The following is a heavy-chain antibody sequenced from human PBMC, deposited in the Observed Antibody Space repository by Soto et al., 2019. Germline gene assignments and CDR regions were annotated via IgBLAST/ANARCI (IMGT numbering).Heavy chain of an antibody. CDR3: ARQELELDWFDP. V-gene: IGHV4-4*02. Sequence: LSLTCTVSGGSVTSRNWWIWVRQPPGKGLEWIGAIHHSGTTDYNPSLKSRATISVDKSKNHFSLRLTSVTAADTALYYCARQELELDWFDPWGQGTLVTVSS. CDR2: IHHSGTT. D-gene: IGHD1-7*01. CDR1: GGSVTSRNW. J-gene: IGHJ5*02.